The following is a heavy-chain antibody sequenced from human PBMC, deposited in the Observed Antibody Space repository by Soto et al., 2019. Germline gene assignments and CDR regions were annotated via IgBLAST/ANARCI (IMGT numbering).Heavy chain of an antibody. V-gene: IGHV1-3*01. J-gene: IGHJ5*02. Sequence: ASVKVSCKASGYTFSHYTMHWVRQAPGQRLEWMGWINAGNGNTRYSQKFQGRVTITRDTSASTAYMELSSLRSEDTAVYYCARELGSSWYIRWFDPWGQGTLVTVSS. CDR1: GYTFSHYT. CDR2: INAGNGNT. D-gene: IGHD6-13*01. CDR3: ARELGSSWYIRWFDP.